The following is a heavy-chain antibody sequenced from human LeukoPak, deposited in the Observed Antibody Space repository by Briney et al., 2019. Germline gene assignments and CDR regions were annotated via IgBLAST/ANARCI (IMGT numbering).Heavy chain of an antibody. J-gene: IGHJ6*02. CDR2: IIPIFGTA. CDR1: GYTFTSYG. Sequence: SVKVSCKASGYTFTSYGISWVRQAPGQGLEWMGGIIPIFGTANYAQKFQGRVTITADESTSTAYMELSSLRSEDTAVYYCARSVVYGMDVWGQGTTVTVSS. V-gene: IGHV1-69*13. D-gene: IGHD2-15*01. CDR3: ARSVVYGMDV.